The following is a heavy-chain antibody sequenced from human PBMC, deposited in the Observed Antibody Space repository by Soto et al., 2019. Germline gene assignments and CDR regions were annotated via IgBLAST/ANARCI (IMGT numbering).Heavy chain of an antibody. CDR2: INPNSGGT. CDR1: GYTFTGYY. V-gene: IGHV1-2*02. J-gene: IGHJ6*02. D-gene: IGHD4-17*01. CDR3: ARGIPTTAKMDV. Sequence: ASVKVSCMASGYTFTGYYMHWVRQAPGQGLEWMGWINPNSGGTNYAQKFQGRVTMTRDTSISTAYMELSRLRSDDTAVYYCARGIPTTAKMDVWGQGTTVTVSS.